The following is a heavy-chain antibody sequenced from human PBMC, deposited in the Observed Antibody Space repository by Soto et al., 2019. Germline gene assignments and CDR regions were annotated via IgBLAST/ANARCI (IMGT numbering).Heavy chain of an antibody. Sequence: EVALLESGGGLVQPGGSLRLSCEVSGVAFSFYSMSWVRQAPGKGLEWVASISGNGATTYYAASGKGRFTFSRDNSKNTLYLQMNSLRAEDTAVYYCAKDVVVGATTGLGDYYYYYGMDVWGQGTTVTVSS. D-gene: IGHD1-26*01. CDR3: AKDVVVGATTGLGDYYYYYGMDV. V-gene: IGHV3-23*01. CDR1: GVAFSFYS. J-gene: IGHJ6*02. CDR2: ISGNGATT.